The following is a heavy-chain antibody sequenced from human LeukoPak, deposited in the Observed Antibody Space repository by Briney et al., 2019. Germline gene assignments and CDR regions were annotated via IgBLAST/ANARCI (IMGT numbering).Heavy chain of an antibody. J-gene: IGHJ4*02. D-gene: IGHD3/OR15-3a*01. CDR1: GGSISSGGYS. CDR2: IYHSGST. CDR3: AGGTGYGIYYFDY. V-gene: IGHV4-30-2*01. Sequence: AQTLSLTCAVSGGSISSGGYSWSWIRQPPGKGLEWIGYIYHSGSTYYNPSLKSRVTISVDRSKNQFSLKLSSVTAADTAVYYCAGGTGYGIYYFDYWGQGTLVTVSS.